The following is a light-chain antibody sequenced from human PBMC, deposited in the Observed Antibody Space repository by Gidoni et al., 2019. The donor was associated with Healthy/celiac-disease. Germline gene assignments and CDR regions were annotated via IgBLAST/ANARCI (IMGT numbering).Light chain of an antibody. CDR3: YSTDSSGNHRGV. CDR2: EDS. CDR1: ALPKNY. J-gene: IGLJ2*01. Sequence: SYELTQPPSVSVSPGQTARITCSGDALPKNYAYWYQQKSGQAPVLFIYEDSKRPSGIPERFSGSSSGTMATLTISGAQVEDEADYYCYSTDSSGNHRGVFGGGTKLTVL. V-gene: IGLV3-10*01.